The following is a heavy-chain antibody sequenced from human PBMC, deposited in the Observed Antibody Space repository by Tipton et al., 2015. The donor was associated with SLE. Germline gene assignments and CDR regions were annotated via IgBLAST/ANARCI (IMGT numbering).Heavy chain of an antibody. J-gene: IGHJ6*02. V-gene: IGHV4-39*07. CDR1: GGSISSSSYY. D-gene: IGHD1-1*01. CDR3: ARGNDYYYYYGMDV. CDR2: IYYSGST. Sequence: TLSLTCTASGGSISSSSYYWGWIRQPPGKGLEWIGSIYYSGSTYYNPSLKSRVTISVDTSKNQFSLKLSSVTAADTAVYYCARGNDYYYYYGMDVWGQGTTVTVSS.